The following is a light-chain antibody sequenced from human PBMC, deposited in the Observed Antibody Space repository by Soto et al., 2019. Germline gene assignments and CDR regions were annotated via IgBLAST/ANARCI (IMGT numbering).Light chain of an antibody. V-gene: IGKV1-5*03. CDR2: KAS. CDR3: QQYNSYSYT. Sequence: DIQMTQSPSTLSASVGDGVTITCRASQSISSWLAWYQQKPGKAPKLLIYKASSLESGVTSRFSGSGSGTEFTLTISSLQPDDFATYYCQQYNSYSYTFGQGTKPEIK. J-gene: IGKJ2*01. CDR1: QSISSW.